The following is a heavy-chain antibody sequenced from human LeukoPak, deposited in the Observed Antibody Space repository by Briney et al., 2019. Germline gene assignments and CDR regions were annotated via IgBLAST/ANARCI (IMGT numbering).Heavy chain of an antibody. CDR2: ISSSGSTI. D-gene: IGHD3-10*01. CDR3: ARDMVFASAATNDY. J-gene: IGHJ4*02. CDR1: GFTFSDYY. V-gene: IGHV3-11*01. Sequence: GGSLRLSCAASGFTFSDYYMSWIRQAPGKGLEWVSYISSSGSTIYYADSVKGRFTISRDNAKNSLYLQMSSLRAEDTAVYYCARDMVFASAATNDYWGQGTLVTVSS.